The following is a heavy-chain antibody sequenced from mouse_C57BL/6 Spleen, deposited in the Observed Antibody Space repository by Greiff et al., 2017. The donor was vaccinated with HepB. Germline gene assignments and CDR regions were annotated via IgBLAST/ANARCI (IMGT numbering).Heavy chain of an antibody. J-gene: IGHJ2*01. CDR3: ARQAETGTAFDY. CDR2: ISSGGSYT. CDR1: GFTFSSYG. D-gene: IGHD4-1*01. Sequence: EVQGVESGGDLVKPGGSLKLSCAASGFTFSSYGMSWVRQTPDKRLEWVATISSGGSYTYYPDSVKGRFTISRDNAKNTLYLQMSSLKSEDTAMYYCARQAETGTAFDYWGQGTTLTVSS. V-gene: IGHV5-6*01.